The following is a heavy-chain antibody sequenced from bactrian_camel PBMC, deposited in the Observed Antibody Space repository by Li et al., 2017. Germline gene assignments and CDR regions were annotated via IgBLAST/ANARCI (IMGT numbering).Heavy chain of an antibody. J-gene: IGHJ4*01. CDR1: GYGYSRYC. CDR2: IDTGGG. CDR3: ATTGFDF. V-gene: IGHV3S1*01. D-gene: IGHD5*01. Sequence: QLVESGGGSVQAGGSLRLSCAVSGYGYSRYCMGWFRQAPGKEREGVAGIDTGGGILSRLVKGRFTISRDNAKNTLYLQMNSLKSEDTALYYCATTGFDFWGQGTQVTVS.